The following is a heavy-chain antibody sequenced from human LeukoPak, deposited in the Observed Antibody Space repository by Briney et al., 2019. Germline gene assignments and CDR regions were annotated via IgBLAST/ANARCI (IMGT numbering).Heavy chain of an antibody. D-gene: IGHD1-1*01. Sequence: GGSLRLSCTASGFTFGDYAMSRVRQAPGKGLEWVGFIRSKAYGGTTEYAASVKGRFTISRDDSKSIAYLQMNSLKTEDTAVYYCTRGDDPGENYYYYGMDVWGQGTTVTVSS. J-gene: IGHJ6*02. CDR3: TRGDDPGENYYYYGMDV. CDR2: IRSKAYGGTT. CDR1: GFTFGDYA. V-gene: IGHV3-49*04.